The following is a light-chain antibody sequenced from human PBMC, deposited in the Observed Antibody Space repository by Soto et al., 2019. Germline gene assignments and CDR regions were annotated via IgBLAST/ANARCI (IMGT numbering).Light chain of an antibody. CDR1: NSDVGGYNY. V-gene: IGLV2-14*01. Sequence: QSALTQPASVSGSPGQSITISCTGTNSDVGGYNYVSWYQQHPGKAPKLMIYEVTNRPSGVSTRFSGSKSGNTASLTISGLQAEDEADYYCCSFTSGNTAYVFGTGTKLTVL. CDR2: EVT. CDR3: CSFTSGNTAYV. J-gene: IGLJ1*01.